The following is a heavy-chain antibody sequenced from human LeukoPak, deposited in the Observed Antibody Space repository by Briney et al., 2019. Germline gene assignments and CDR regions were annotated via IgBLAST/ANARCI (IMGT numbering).Heavy chain of an antibody. D-gene: IGHD6-13*01. CDR3: ARGEPRIARPGAPPFDL. V-gene: IGHV4-59*01. CDR1: GGSISSYY. J-gene: IGHJ2*01. CDR2: VYYSGST. Sequence: PSETLSLTCTVSGGSISSYYWQWIRQPLGNRLEWIGYVYYSGSTDYNPSLKSRVTISVDTSKNQFSLKLTSVTAADTAVYYCARGEPRIARPGAPPFDLWGRGTLVTVSS.